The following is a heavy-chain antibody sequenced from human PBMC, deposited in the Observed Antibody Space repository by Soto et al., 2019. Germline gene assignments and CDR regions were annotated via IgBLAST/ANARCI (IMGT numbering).Heavy chain of an antibody. J-gene: IGHJ4*02. CDR2: ISSSGSII. D-gene: IGHD3-22*01. CDR1: GFTFSDYY. V-gene: IGHV3-11*01. Sequence: PRLSCAASGFTFSDYYMSWIRQAPGKGLEWVSYISSSGSIIYYADSVKGRFTISRDNAKNSLYLQLNSLRAEDTAVYYCARDLGYYASDGHFDYWGQGTVVTVSS. CDR3: ARDLGYYASDGHFDY.